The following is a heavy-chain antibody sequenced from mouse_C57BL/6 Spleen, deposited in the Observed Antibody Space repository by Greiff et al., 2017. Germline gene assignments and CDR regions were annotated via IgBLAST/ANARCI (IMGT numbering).Heavy chain of an antibody. Sequence: QVQLQQSGAELARPGASVKLSCKASGYTFTSYGISWVKQRTGQGLEWIGEIYPRSGNTYYNEKFKGKATLTADKSSSKAYMELRSLTSEDSAVYFCARSNWEKRAWFAYWGQGTLVTVSA. V-gene: IGHV1-81*01. CDR3: ARSNWEKRAWFAY. CDR2: IYPRSGNT. J-gene: IGHJ3*01. D-gene: IGHD4-1*01. CDR1: GYTFTSYG.